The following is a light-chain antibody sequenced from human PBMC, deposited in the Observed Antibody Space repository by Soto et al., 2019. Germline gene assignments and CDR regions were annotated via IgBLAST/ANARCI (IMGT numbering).Light chain of an antibody. J-gene: IGLJ1*01. CDR1: SSDIGGYNY. CDR3: SSYTSTSTLYV. CDR2: DVS. V-gene: IGLV2-14*03. Sequence: QSVLTQPASVSGCPGQSITISCTGTSSDIGGYNYVSWYQQLPGKVPKLIIYDVSNRPSGVSDRFSGSKSGNAASLTISGLQAEDEADYYCSSYTSTSTLYVFGTGTKVTVL.